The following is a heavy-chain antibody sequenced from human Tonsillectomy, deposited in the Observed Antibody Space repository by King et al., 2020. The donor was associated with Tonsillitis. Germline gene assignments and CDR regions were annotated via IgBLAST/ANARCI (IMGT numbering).Heavy chain of an antibody. D-gene: IGHD2-2*02. CDR1: GFSLTTSGVG. CDR2: IYWDDDK. V-gene: IGHV2-5*02. J-gene: IGHJ3*02. CDR3: ARRHSGLFAHSPIRDAFDI. Sequence: TLKESGPTLVKPTQTLTLTCTFSGFSLTTSGVGVGWIRQPPGKALEWLALIYWDDDKRYSPSLKTRLTITKDTSKNQVVLTMTNVDPVDTATYFCARRHSGLFAHSPIRDAFDIWGQGTMVTVSS.